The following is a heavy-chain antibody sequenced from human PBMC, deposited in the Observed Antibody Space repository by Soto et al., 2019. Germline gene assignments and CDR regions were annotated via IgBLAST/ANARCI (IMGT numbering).Heavy chain of an antibody. CDR3: AKINGVVGAWAHFDY. J-gene: IGHJ4*02. CDR1: GFTFSIYA. CDR2: ISGSGGST. V-gene: IGHV3-23*01. D-gene: IGHD1-26*01. Sequence: GGSLTLSCAASGFTFSIYAMSWVRQAPGKGPEWVSAISGSGGSTYYADSVKGRFTISRDNSKNTLYLQMNSLRAEDTAVYYCAKINGVVGAWAHFDYWGQGTLVTVSS.